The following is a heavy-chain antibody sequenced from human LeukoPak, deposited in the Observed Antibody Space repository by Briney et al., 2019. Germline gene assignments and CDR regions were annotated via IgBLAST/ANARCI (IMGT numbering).Heavy chain of an antibody. V-gene: IGHV3-74*01. CDR1: GFTFSNYW. CDR3: ARGWQIDY. CDR2: INTDGSST. D-gene: IGHD5-24*01. Sequence: TGGSLRLSCAASGFTFSNYWMHWVRQAPGKRLVWVSRINTDGSSTSYADSVKGRFTISRDNAKNTLYLQMNSLRAEDTAVYYCARGWQIDYWGQGTLVTVSS. J-gene: IGHJ4*02.